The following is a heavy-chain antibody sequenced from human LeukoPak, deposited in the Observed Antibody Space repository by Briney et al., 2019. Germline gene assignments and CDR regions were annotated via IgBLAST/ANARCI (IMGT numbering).Heavy chain of an antibody. CDR1: GGSISSGGYY. Sequence: PSETLSLTCTVPGGSISSGGYYWSWIRQHPGKGLEWIGYIYYSGSTYYNPSLKSRVTISVDTSKNQFSLKLSSVTAADTAVYYCARSPVVAATFFFDYWGQGTLVTVSS. V-gene: IGHV4-30-4*08. J-gene: IGHJ4*02. CDR2: IYYSGST. CDR3: ARSPVVAATFFFDY. D-gene: IGHD2-15*01.